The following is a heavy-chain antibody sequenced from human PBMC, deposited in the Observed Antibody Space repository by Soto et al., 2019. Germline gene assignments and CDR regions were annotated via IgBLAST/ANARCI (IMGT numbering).Heavy chain of an antibody. CDR1: GGTFSSYA. CDR3: ARGTTIFGVVIIPTEYYFDY. V-gene: IGHV1-69*05. CDR2: IIPIFGTA. D-gene: IGHD3-3*01. Sequence: GASVKVSCKASGGTFSSYAISWVRQAPGQGLEWMGGIIPIFGTANYAQKFQGRVTTTRDASTSTAYMELSSLRSEDTAVYYCARGTTIFGVVIIPTEYYFDYWGQGTLVTVSS. J-gene: IGHJ4*02.